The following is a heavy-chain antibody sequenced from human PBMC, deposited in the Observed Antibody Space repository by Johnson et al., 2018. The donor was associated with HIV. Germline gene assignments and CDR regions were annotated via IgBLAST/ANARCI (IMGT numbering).Heavy chain of an antibody. D-gene: IGHD6-19*01. CDR2: INWNGGST. J-gene: IGHJ3*02. CDR3: ARVTGYSSGCDEWVDAFDI. CDR1: GFTFDDYA. Sequence: VQLVESGGGVVRPGGSLRLSCAASGFTFDDYAMNWVRLAPGKGLEWVSGINWNGGSTGYADSVKGRFTISRDNAKNSLYLQMNSLRAEDTALYYCARVTGYSSGCDEWVDAFDIWGQGTMVTVSS. V-gene: IGHV3-20*04.